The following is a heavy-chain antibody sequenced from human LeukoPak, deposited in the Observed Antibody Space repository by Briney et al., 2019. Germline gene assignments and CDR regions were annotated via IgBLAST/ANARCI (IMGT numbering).Heavy chain of an antibody. D-gene: IGHD2-21*01. CDR2: ISDSSSYT. Sequence: PGGSLRLSCVVSGFPFSDYYMNWIRLAPGKGLEWISYISDSSSYTDYADSVKGRFTISRDNAKNTLYLQMNSLGVEDTAVYYCAAGSASDFWGEGTLVSVST. CDR3: AAGSASDF. CDR1: GFPFSDYY. J-gene: IGHJ4*02. V-gene: IGHV3-11*03.